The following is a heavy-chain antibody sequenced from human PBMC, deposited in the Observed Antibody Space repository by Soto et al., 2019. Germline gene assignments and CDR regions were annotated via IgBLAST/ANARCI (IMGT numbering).Heavy chain of an antibody. CDR2: INHSGST. V-gene: IGHV4-34*01. Sequence: WTGIRQPPGTGLEWIGEINHSGSTNYNPSLKSRVTISVDTSKNQFSLKLTSVTAADTAVYYCARDKITVLFDYWGQGTLVTVSS. D-gene: IGHD3-10*01. CDR3: ARDKITVLFDY. J-gene: IGHJ4*02.